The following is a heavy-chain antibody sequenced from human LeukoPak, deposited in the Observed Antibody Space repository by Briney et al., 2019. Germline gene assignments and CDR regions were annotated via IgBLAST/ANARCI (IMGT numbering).Heavy chain of an antibody. CDR2: ISGSGGST. V-gene: IGHV3-23*01. Sequence: PGGSLRLSCAASGFTFSSYAMSWVRQAPGKGVEWVSAISGSGGSTYYADSVKGRFTISRDNSKNTLYLQMNSLRAEDTAVYYCAKGRYSGYDTYYYYYMDVWGKGTTVTVS. CDR1: GFTFSSYA. J-gene: IGHJ6*03. CDR3: AKGRYSGYDTYYYYYMDV. D-gene: IGHD5-12*01.